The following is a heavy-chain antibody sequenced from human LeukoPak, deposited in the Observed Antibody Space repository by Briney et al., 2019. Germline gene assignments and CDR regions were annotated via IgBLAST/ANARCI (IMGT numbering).Heavy chain of an antibody. J-gene: IGHJ5*02. CDR2: ISAYNGNT. V-gene: IGHV1-18*01. D-gene: IGHD3-16*01. CDR3: ARLNSSGEFLAPQTCFAP. Sequence: ASVKVSCKASGGTFSSYAISWVRQAPGQGLEWMGWISAYNGNTNYAQKLQGRVTMTTDTSTSTAYMELRSLRSDDTAVYYCARLNSSGEFLAPQTCFAPGARGPRVTVS. CDR1: GGTFSSYA.